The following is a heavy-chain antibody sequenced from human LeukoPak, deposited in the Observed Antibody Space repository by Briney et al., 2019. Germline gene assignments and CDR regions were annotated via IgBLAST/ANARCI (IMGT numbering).Heavy chain of an antibody. J-gene: IGHJ3*02. Sequence: LRLSCAASGFTFSTYAMHWVRQAPGKGLEWVATISDDESDKYHADSVKGRFTISRDNSKNTLYLQMNTLRPDDTAVYYCARGAFDIWGQGTMVTVSS. V-gene: IGHV3-30*04. CDR2: ISDDESDK. CDR1: GFTFSTYA. CDR3: ARGAFDI.